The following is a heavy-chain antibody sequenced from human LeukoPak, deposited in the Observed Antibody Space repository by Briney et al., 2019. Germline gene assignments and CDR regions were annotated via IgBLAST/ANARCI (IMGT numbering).Heavy chain of an antibody. CDR2: ISTTSNM. CDR1: GFTLSNSW. CDR3: ARGGGSIPFDY. J-gene: IGHJ4*02. V-gene: IGHV3-69-1*01. Sequence: GGSLRLSCAASGFTLSNSWMHWVRQAPGKGLVWVSSISTTSNMFYADSVKGRFTISRDNAKKSLYLQVNSLRAEDTAVYYCARGGGSIPFDYWGQGTLVTVSS. D-gene: IGHD2-2*02.